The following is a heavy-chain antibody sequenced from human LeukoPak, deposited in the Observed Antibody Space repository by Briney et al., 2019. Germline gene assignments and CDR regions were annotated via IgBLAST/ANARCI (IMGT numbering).Heavy chain of an antibody. CDR3: AKGQFSLRLGELSFDY. CDR2: IYRSGSI. V-gene: IGHV3-66*01. D-gene: IGHD3-16*02. CDR1: GFTVTVNY. J-gene: IGHJ4*02. Sequence: TGGSLRLSCAVSGFTVTVNYMSWVRQAPGKGLEWVSIIYRSGSISYADSVKGRFIISRDSSTNTLSLQMTSLRAEDTAVYYCAKGQFSLRLGELSFDYWGQGTLVTVSS.